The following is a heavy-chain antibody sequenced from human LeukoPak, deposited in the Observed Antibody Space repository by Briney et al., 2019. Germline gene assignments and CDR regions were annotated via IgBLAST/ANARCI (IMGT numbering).Heavy chain of an antibody. Sequence: PGGSLRLSCSASGFTFTSHVMHWVRQAPGKGLQYVSGISMNVQTTYYAGSVKGRFTISRDSSKNTVYLQMNSLTAEDTAVYYCVREALERRTNFDYWGQGTLVSVSS. CDR3: VREALERRTNFDY. V-gene: IGHV3-64D*06. D-gene: IGHD1-1*01. J-gene: IGHJ4*02. CDR2: ISMNVQTT. CDR1: GFTFTSHV.